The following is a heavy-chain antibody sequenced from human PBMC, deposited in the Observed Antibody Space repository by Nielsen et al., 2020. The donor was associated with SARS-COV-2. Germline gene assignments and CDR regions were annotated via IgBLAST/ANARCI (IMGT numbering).Heavy chain of an antibody. CDR2: ISFDGTHK. J-gene: IGHJ4*02. V-gene: IGHV3-30*03. D-gene: IGHD2-2*01. Sequence: GESLKISCAASGFTFRNYGMQWVRQPPGKGLEWVAVISFDGTHKYYADSVKGRFTISRDNSKNTLYLQINTPRADDTALYYCARTPTGVVLLPAGPFDFWGQGTLVTVSS. CDR3: ARTPTGVVLLPAGPFDF. CDR1: GFTFRNYG.